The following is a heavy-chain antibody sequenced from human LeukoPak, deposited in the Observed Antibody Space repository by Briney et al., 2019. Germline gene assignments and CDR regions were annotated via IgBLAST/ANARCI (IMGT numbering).Heavy chain of an antibody. V-gene: IGHV3-7*03. J-gene: IGHJ4*02. CDR3: VRDNPRQQGFAY. Sequence: GGSLRLSCEGSAFIFSGHWMNWVRQTPGKGLEWVASIKEDGSVRQYVDSVKGRFSISRDNTKGSLFLQLNSLRAEDTAVYYCVRDNPRQQGFAYWGQGTLVTVSS. CDR1: AFIFSGHW. CDR2: IKEDGSVR. D-gene: IGHD6-13*01.